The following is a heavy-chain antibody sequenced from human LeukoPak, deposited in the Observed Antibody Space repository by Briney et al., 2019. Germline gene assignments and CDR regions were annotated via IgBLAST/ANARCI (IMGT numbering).Heavy chain of an antibody. CDR3: ARDSAGGFDY. D-gene: IGHD6-25*01. J-gene: IGHJ4*02. V-gene: IGHV4-59*12. CDR1: GDSISSKY. CDR2: IYYSGST. Sequence: SETLSLTCTVSGDSISSKYWSWIRQPPGKGLEWIGYIYYSGSTNYNPSLKSRVTISVDPSKNQFSLKLSSVTAADTAVYYCARDSAGGFDYWGQGTLVTVSS.